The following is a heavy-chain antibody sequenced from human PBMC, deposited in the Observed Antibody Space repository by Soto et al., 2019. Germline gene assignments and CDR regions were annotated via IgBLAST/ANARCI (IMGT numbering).Heavy chain of an antibody. Sequence: PGGSLRLSCAASGFTFSSYGMHWVRQAPGKGLEWVAVIWYDGSNKYYADSVKGRFTISRDNSKNTLYLQMNSLRAEDTAVYYCARDGGYDSSGYYYRWGPGTLVTVSS. J-gene: IGHJ4*02. D-gene: IGHD3-22*01. CDR3: ARDGGYDSSGYYYR. CDR2: IWYDGSNK. V-gene: IGHV3-33*01. CDR1: GFTFSSYG.